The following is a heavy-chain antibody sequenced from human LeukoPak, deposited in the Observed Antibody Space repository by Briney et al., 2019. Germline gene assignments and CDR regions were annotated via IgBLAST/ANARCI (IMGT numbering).Heavy chain of an antibody. D-gene: IGHD3-22*01. Sequence: PSETLSLPCTVSGGSISSYYWRWARQPPGKGLEWIGYIYYSGSLNYNPSLKGRVTISVDTSKNQFSLKLSSVTAADTAVYDCTRCHYDSGDYYIAHEDRGQGTLVTVSS. CDR2: IYYSGSL. J-gene: IGHJ4*02. V-gene: IGHV4-59*08. CDR1: GGSISSYY. CDR3: TRCHYDSGDYYIAHED.